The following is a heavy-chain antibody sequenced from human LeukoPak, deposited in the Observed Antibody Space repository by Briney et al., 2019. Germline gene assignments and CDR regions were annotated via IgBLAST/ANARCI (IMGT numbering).Heavy chain of an antibody. CDR2: IISMFATT. J-gene: IGHJ4*02. CDR3: MTPLYFFDF. CDR1: GGIFGRHG. V-gene: IGHV1-69*13. Sequence: GASVKVSCKASGGIFGRHGITWVRQAPGQGLEWMGGIISMFATTIYAEKFQGRLTITADESTSTAYMELKSLTYRARVPVVSMTPLYFFDFWGQGTLVTVSS. D-gene: IGHD6-6*01.